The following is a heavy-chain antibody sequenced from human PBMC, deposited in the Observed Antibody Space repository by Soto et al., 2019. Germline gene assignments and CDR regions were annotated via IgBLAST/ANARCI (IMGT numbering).Heavy chain of an antibody. CDR2: ISHSGMT. D-gene: IGHD1-26*01. Sequence: PSETLSLTCTVSGGSITTSGDYWSWIRQHPGKGLEWIGYISHSGMTEYNASLKSRLTLSIDTSKNQFSLEMNSVTAADTAVYFCARVSHESYYGWFDPCGQGTPVTVSS. CDR1: GGSITTSGDY. J-gene: IGHJ5*02. V-gene: IGHV4-31*03. CDR3: ARVSHESYYGWFDP.